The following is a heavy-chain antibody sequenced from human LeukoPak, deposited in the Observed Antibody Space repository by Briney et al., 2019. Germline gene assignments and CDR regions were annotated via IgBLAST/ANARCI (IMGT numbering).Heavy chain of an antibody. Sequence: GGSLRLSCAASGVTFSSYSMNWVRQAPGKGLKWVSSISSSSSHTYYADSVKGRFTISRDNAKNSLYLQMNGLRAEDTAVYSCARETRITIFGVVIPTRWFGPWGQGTLVTVSS. D-gene: IGHD3-3*01. CDR2: ISSSSSHT. J-gene: IGHJ5*02. V-gene: IGHV3-21*01. CDR3: ARETRITIFGVVIPTRWFGP. CDR1: GVTFSSYS.